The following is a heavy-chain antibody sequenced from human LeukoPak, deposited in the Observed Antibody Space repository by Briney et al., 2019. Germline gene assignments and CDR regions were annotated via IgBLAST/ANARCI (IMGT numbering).Heavy chain of an antibody. CDR3: ARLRYNDFWSGHWKYYYYMDV. CDR1: GFTLSSYW. D-gene: IGHD3-3*01. V-gene: IGHV3-7*01. J-gene: IGHJ6*03. CDR2: IKQDGSEK. Sequence: GGSLRLSCAASGFTLSSYWMSWVRQAPGKGLEWVANIKQDGSEKYYVDSVKGRFIISRDNAKNSLYLQMNSLRAEDTALYYCARLRYNDFWSGHWKYYYYMDVWGKGTTVTISS.